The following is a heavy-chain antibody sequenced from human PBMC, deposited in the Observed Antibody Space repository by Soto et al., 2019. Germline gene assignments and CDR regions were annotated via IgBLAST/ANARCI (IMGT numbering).Heavy chain of an antibody. Sequence: EVQLVESGGDLVQPGGSLRLSCAASGFTFSSYDMHWVRLPAGKGLEWVSAIDTAGDTHYPGSVKGRITISRENAKNSLYLQMDSLRAEDTGVYYCARALPGHRGYEFDYWGQGTLVTVSS. CDR2: IDTAGDT. J-gene: IGHJ4*02. CDR1: GFTFSSYD. D-gene: IGHD5-12*01. CDR3: ARALPGHRGYEFDY. V-gene: IGHV3-13*01.